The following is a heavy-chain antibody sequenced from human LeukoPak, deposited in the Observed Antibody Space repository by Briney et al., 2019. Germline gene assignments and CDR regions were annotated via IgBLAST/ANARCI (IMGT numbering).Heavy chain of an antibody. D-gene: IGHD1-1*01. J-gene: IGHJ5*02. V-gene: IGHV4-59*01. CDR1: GGSISNYF. CDR2: IYYSGST. CDR3: ASTPTGTDWFDP. Sequence: SETLSLTCSVSGGSISNYFWSWIRQPPGKGLEWIGYIYYSGSTNYNPSLKSRVTISVDTSKNQFSLKLSSVTAADTAVYYCASTPTGTDWFDPWGQGTLVTVSS.